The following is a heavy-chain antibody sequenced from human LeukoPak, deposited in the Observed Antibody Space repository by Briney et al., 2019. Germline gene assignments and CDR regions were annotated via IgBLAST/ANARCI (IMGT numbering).Heavy chain of an antibody. CDR2: IWYDGSNK. CDR1: GFTFSSYG. CDR3: AREEEIAAVDY. D-gene: IGHD6-13*01. V-gene: IGHV3-33*01. J-gene: IGHJ4*02. Sequence: GGSLRLSCAASGFTFSSYGMHWVRQAPGKGLEWVAVIWYDGSNKYYADSVKGRFTISRDNSKNTLYLQMNSLRAEDTAVYYRAREEEIAAVDYWGQGTLVTVSS.